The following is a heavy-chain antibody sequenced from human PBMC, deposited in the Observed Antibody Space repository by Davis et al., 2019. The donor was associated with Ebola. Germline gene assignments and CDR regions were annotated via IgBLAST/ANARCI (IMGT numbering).Heavy chain of an antibody. Sequence: GESLKISCAASGFTFSSYSMNWVRQAPGQGLEWVSYISSSSSTIYYADSVKGRFTISRDNAKNSLYLQMNSLRDEDTAVYYCAREGVVGATRSDYWGQGTLVTVSS. CDR3: AREGVVGATRSDY. V-gene: IGHV3-48*02. CDR1: GFTFSSYS. CDR2: ISSSSSTI. J-gene: IGHJ4*02. D-gene: IGHD1-26*01.